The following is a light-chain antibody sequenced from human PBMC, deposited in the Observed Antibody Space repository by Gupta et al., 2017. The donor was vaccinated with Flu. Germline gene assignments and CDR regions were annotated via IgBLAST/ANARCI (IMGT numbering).Light chain of an antibody. V-gene: IGLV1-51*02. J-gene: IGLJ2*01. CDR2: ENN. Sequence: KITIACSESSSNIGNNYVSWYQHLPGTAPKLLTYENNKRPSGIPDRFSGSRADTSATLGITGLQTGDEADYYCGTWDSSLSAWVFGGGTKLTVL. CDR1: SSNIGNNY. CDR3: GTWDSSLSAWV.